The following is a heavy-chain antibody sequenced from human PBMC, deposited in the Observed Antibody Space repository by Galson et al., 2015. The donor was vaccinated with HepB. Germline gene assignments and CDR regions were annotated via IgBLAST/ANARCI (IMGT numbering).Heavy chain of an antibody. CDR1: GGSISSSSYY. CDR3: ARHEQQLGPFFDY. Sequence: LSLTCTVSGGSISSSSYYWGWIRQPPGKGLEWIGSIYYSGSTYSNPSLRSRVTISVDTSKNQFSLKLSSVTAADTAVYSCARHEQQLGPFFDYWGQGTLVTVSS. D-gene: IGHD6-13*01. V-gene: IGHV4-39*01. CDR2: IYYSGST. J-gene: IGHJ4*02.